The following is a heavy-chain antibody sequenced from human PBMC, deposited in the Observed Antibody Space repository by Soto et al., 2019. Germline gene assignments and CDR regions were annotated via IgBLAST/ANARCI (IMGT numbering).Heavy chain of an antibody. CDR3: ASGGTTVNRRFDF. J-gene: IGHJ4*02. Sequence: QVQVVQSGAEVKKPGSSVRVSCKASGGTSSSYAITWMRQAPGQGLEWLGGIIPILDTTDYAQKFQGRVTFTADESTSTVYMELSSLTSEDTAVYDCASGGTTVNRRFDFWGQGTLVTVS. V-gene: IGHV1-69*01. D-gene: IGHD4-4*01. CDR1: GGTSSSYA. CDR2: IIPILDTT.